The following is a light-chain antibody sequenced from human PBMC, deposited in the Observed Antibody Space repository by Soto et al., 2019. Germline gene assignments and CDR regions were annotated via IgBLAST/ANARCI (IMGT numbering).Light chain of an antibody. J-gene: IGKJ1*01. CDR3: QQYGSSRKT. CDR1: QSVDRNY. Sequence: EIVLTQSPATLSLSPGERATLSCGASQSVDRNYLAWYQQKPGLAPRLLIYGASSRATGTPDRFSGSGSGTDFNLTISRLEPEDFAVYYCQQYGSSRKTFGQGTRVEIK. CDR2: GAS. V-gene: IGKV3D-20*01.